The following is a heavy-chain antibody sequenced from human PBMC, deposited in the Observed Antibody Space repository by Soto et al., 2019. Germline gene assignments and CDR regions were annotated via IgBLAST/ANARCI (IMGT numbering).Heavy chain of an antibody. V-gene: IGHV4-39*01. CDR3: AREDVDTAMVFDY. CDR1: GGSISSSSYY. CDR2: IYYSGST. J-gene: IGHJ4*02. Sequence: ASETLSLTCTVSGGSISSSSYYWGWIRQPPGKGLEWIGSIYYSGSTYYNPSLKSRVTISVDTSKNQFSLKLSSVTAADTAVYYCAREDVDTAMVFDYWGQGTLVTVSS. D-gene: IGHD5-18*01.